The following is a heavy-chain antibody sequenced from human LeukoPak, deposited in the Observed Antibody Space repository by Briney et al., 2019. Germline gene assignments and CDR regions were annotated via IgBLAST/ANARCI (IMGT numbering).Heavy chain of an antibody. J-gene: IGHJ4*02. D-gene: IGHD4-17*01. CDR3: VREGAINDYGWNRPFDC. Sequence: GGSLRLSCSASGFSFSSYSMDWVRQAPGRGLVYVSAISNDASNTHHANSVKGRFTISRDNSKSTVYLQMGSLRAEDMAVYYCVREGAINDYGWNRPFDCWGQGTLVTVSS. CDR2: ISNDASNT. CDR1: GFSFSSYS. V-gene: IGHV3-64*01.